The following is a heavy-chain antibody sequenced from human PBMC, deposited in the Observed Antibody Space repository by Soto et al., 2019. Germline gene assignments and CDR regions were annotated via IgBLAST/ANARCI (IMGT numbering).Heavy chain of an antibody. Sequence: QVQLEQWGAGLLKPSETLSLTCAVSDGSFSGYYWSWVRLSPGKGPEWIGEISHSGNTNYSPSLKRRVTTSVDTSKSHFCLNLRSVTAADTGVYYFVRVSCGGCSCYLTSSSHCYVFDVWGQGTRVTVSS. D-gene: IGHD2-15*01. J-gene: IGHJ6*02. V-gene: IGHV4-34*02. CDR2: ISHSGNT. CDR1: DGSFSGYY. CDR3: VRVSCGGCSCYLTSSSHCYVFDV.